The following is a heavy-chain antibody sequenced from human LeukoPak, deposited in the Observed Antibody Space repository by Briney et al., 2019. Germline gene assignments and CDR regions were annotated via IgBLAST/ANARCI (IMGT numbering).Heavy chain of an antibody. CDR1: GFTVSSNY. V-gene: IGHV3-66*01. CDR2: IYSGGST. CDR3: TRGETNPFDY. D-gene: IGHD1-14*01. J-gene: IGHJ4*02. Sequence: GGSLRLSCAASGFTVSSNYMSWVRQAPGKGLEWVSVIYSGGSTYYADSVKVRFTISRDSSKSTLYLQMNSLRAEDTAVYYRTRGETNPFDYWGQGTLVTVSS.